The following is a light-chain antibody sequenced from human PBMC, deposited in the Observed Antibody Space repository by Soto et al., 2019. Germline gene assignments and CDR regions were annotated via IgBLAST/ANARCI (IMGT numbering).Light chain of an antibody. V-gene: IGKV3-20*01. CDR2: GAS. J-gene: IGKJ3*01. CDR3: QQYGSSPRGVT. CDR1: QSVSSSY. Sequence: EIVLTQSPGTLSLSPGERATLSCRASQSVSSSYLAWYQQKPGQAPRLLIYGASSRATGIPDRFSGSGSGTDFTLIISRLEPEDFAVYYCQQYGSSPRGVTFAPGTKVDIK.